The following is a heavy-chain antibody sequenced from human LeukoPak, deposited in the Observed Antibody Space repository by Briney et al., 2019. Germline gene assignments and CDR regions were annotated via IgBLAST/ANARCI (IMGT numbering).Heavy chain of an antibody. J-gene: IGHJ4*02. CDR1: GYTFTSYY. V-gene: IGHV1-2*06. CDR3: AREYSYGAGQDY. CDR2: INPNSGGT. D-gene: IGHD5-18*01. Sequence: ASVKVSCKASGYTFTSYYMHWVRQAPGQGLEWVGRINPNSGGTNYAQKFQGRVTMTRDTSISTAYMELSRLRSDDTAVYYCAREYSYGAGQDYWGQGTLVTVSS.